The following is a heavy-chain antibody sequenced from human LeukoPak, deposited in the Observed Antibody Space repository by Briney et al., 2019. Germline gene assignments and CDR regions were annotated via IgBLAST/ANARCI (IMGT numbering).Heavy chain of an antibody. CDR2: TYPGDSDV. Sequence: LGESLKISCQGSGYSFTSYWIGWVRQMPGKGLEWMGITYPGDSDVRYSPSFQGQVTISADKSISTAYLQWSSLKASDTAMYYCARHRPRYNWNYVQFDPWGQGTLVTVSS. CDR3: ARHRPRYNWNYVQFDP. V-gene: IGHV5-51*01. CDR1: GYSFTSYW. J-gene: IGHJ5*02. D-gene: IGHD1-7*01.